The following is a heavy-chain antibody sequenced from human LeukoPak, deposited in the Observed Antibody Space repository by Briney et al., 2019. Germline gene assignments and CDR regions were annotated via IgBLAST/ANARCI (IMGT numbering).Heavy chain of an antibody. J-gene: IGHJ4*02. CDR2: ITASGTAM. CDR3: ARSGSYRFDY. CDR1: GFTFSSYS. V-gene: IGHV3-48*02. Sequence: GGSLRLSCAASGFTFSSYSMNWVRQAPGKGLEWVSHITASGTAMFYADSVKGRFTISRDNAKNSLYLQMNSLRDEDTAVYYCARSGSYRFDYWGQGTLVTVSS. D-gene: IGHD1-26*01.